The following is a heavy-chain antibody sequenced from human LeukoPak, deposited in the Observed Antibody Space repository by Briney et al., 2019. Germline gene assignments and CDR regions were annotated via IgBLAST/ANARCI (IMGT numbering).Heavy chain of an antibody. V-gene: IGHV5-51*01. J-gene: IGHJ4*02. CDR2: IYPGDSDT. CDR1: GYRFTSYW. CDR3: ARRITYYYDSSQRCYFDY. Sequence: HGESLKISCKGSGYRFTSYWIGWVRQMPGKGLEWTGIIYPGDSDTRYSLSFQGQVTISADKSISTAYLQWSSLKASDTAMYYCARRITYYYDSSQRCYFDYWGQGTLVTVSS. D-gene: IGHD3-22*01.